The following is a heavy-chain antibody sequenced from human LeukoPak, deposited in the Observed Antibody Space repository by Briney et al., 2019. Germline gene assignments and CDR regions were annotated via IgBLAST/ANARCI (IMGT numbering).Heavy chain of an antibody. CDR3: AGDTYGSDY. Sequence: SETLSLTCSVSGGPISSYYWNWIRQSPGKGQEWIGYIYYSGNTYYNPSLKSRVTISIDTSKNQFSLRLTSVTAADTAVYYCAGDTYGSDYWGQGTLVTVSS. CDR1: GGPISSYY. D-gene: IGHD3-10*01. V-gene: IGHV4-59*01. J-gene: IGHJ4*02. CDR2: IYYSGNT.